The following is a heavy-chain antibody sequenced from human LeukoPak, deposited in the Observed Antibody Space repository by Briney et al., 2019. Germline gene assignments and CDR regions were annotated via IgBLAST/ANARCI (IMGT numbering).Heavy chain of an antibody. Sequence: GGSLRLSCAASGFTVSSNYMSWVRQAPGKGLEWASVIYSGGSTYYADSVKGRFTISRDNSKNTLYLQMNSLRAEDTAVYYCARLGDSGAFDIWGQGTMVTVSS. J-gene: IGHJ3*02. CDR3: ARLGDSGAFDI. CDR2: IYSGGST. D-gene: IGHD3-16*01. V-gene: IGHV3-53*01. CDR1: GFTVSSNY.